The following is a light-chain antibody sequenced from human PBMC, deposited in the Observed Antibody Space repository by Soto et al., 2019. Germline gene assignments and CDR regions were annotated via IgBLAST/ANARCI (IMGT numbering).Light chain of an antibody. V-gene: IGLV1-47*01. J-gene: IGLJ2*01. Sequence: QLVLTQPPSASGTPGQRVTISCSGSISNIGSNFIYWYQQFPGTAPKLLIFRNNERPSGVPDRFSGSKSGNSASLAISGLRSEDEADYHCAAWDDSLSGVVFGGGTKLTVL. CDR1: ISNIGSNF. CDR3: AAWDDSLSGVV. CDR2: RNN.